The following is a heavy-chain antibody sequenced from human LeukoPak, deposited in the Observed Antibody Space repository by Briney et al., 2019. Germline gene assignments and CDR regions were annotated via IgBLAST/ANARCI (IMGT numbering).Heavy chain of an antibody. CDR3: ARANYFYYYMDV. CDR1: GGSISSGGYY. J-gene: IGHJ6*03. CDR2: IYQSGST. V-gene: IGHV4-30-2*01. Sequence: SETLSLTCTVSGGSISSGGYYWNWIRQPPGKGLEWIGYIYQSGSTYYNPSLKSRVTISVDRSKNQFSLKLSSVTAADTAVFYCARANYFYYYMDVWGKGTTVTVSS.